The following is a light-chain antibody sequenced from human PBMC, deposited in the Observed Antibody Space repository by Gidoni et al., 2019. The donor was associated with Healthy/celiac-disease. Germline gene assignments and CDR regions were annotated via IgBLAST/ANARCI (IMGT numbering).Light chain of an antibody. Sequence: EILLTQSPATLSLSPGERATLSCRASRSVSSYLAWYQQKPGQAPRLLIYDASNRATGVPARFSGSGSGTDFTLTISSLEPEDFAVYYCQQRSNWPPITFXQXTQLEIK. V-gene: IGKV3-11*01. CDR1: RSVSSY. J-gene: IGKJ5*01. CDR2: DAS. CDR3: QQRSNWPPIT.